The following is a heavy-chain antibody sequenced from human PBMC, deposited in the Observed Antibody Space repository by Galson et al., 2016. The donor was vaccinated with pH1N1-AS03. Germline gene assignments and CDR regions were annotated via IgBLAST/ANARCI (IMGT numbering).Heavy chain of an antibody. J-gene: IGHJ3*02. CDR2: INPNSGDT. Sequence: SVKVSCKASGYSLTGFYVHWVRQAPGQGLEWMGWINPNSGDTNYAQQFRGRVTMTRDTPTSTTYMELRNLRSDDTAVYYCARMEKRWGDAYDIWGQGTMVTVSS. CDR1: GYSLTGFY. V-gene: IGHV1-2*02. CDR3: ARMEKRWGDAYDI. D-gene: IGHD1-1*01.